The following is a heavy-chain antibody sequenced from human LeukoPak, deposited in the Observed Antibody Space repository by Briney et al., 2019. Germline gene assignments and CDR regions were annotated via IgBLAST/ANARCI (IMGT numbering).Heavy chain of an antibody. V-gene: IGHV3-73*01. D-gene: IGHD2-2*01. CDR2: IRSKADSYAT. J-gene: IGHJ5*02. CDR1: GFTFSGSA. Sequence: GGSLKLSCAASGFTFSGSAMHWVRQASGKGVEWVGRIRSKADSYATAYAASVKGRFTISRDDSKNTAYLQTNSLKTEDTAVYYCTKGYCSGSSCYPQFDPWGQGTLVTVSS. CDR3: TKGYCSGSSCYPQFDP.